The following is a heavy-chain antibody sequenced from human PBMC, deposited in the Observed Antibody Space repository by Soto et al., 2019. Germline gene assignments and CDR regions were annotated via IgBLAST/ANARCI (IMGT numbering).Heavy chain of an antibody. Sequence: SETLSLTCAVYGGSFSGYYWSWIRQPPGKGLEWIGEINHSGSTNYNPSLKSRVTISVDTSKNQFSLKLSSVTAADTAVYYCARGFYSNLYYYYGMDVWGQGTTVTVSS. D-gene: IGHD4-4*01. CDR1: GGSFSGYY. CDR3: ARGFYSNLYYYYGMDV. V-gene: IGHV4-34*01. CDR2: INHSGST. J-gene: IGHJ6*02.